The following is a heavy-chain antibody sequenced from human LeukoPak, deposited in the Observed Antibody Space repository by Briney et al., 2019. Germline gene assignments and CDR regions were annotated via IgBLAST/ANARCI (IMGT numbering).Heavy chain of an antibody. D-gene: IGHD5-24*01. CDR3: ARDGGGGYIQIDF. CDR2: VSHDGIQT. J-gene: IGHJ4*02. CDR1: GFTFSNYA. Sequence: GGSLRLSCAASGFTFSNYAMHWVRQGLVKGLESMAVVSHDGIQTYYADSVKGRFTISRDNSKSTLFLQMNSLRAEDTAVYYCARDGGGGYIQIDFWGQGTLVTVST. V-gene: IGHV3-30-3*01.